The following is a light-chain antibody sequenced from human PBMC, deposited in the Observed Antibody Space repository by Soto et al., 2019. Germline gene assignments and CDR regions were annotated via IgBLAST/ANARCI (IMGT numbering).Light chain of an antibody. V-gene: IGKV3-11*01. CDR1: YSINNF. CDR3: QQRNSWPT. CDR2: DAT. J-gene: IGKJ3*01. Sequence: VLTQSPVTLSLSPGQRATLSCRAGYSINNFLAWYRQKPGQAPRLLIYDATNRATGIPARFSGSGSRTDFTLTISSLEPEDFAVYYCQQRNSWPTFGPGTKVELK.